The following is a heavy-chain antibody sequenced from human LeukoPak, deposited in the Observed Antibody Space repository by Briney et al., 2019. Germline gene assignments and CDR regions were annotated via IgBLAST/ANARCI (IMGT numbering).Heavy chain of an antibody. CDR3: AKRGVVIRVILVGFHKEAYYFDS. V-gene: IGHV3-23*01. D-gene: IGHD3-22*01. CDR2: IGGSGGRT. Sequence: PGGSLRLSCAVSGITLSNYGMSWVRKAPGKGLEWVAGIGGSGGRTNYADSVKGRFTISRDNPKNTLYLQMNSLRAEDTAVYFCAKRGVVIRVILVGFHKEAYYFDSWGQGALVIVSS. CDR1: GITLSNYG. J-gene: IGHJ4*02.